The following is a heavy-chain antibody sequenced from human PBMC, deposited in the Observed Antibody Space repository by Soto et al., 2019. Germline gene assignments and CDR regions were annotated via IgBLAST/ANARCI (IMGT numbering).Heavy chain of an antibody. CDR2: IYYNGGT. V-gene: IGHV4-31*03. D-gene: IGHD1-26*01. CDR1: GGSISSGDYY. Sequence: QVQLQESGPGLVKASQTLSLTCTVSGGSISSGDYYWSWIRQHPGKGLEWIGYIYYNGGTHYNPSLMSRVTISVDTSKKQFSLRLSSVTAADTAVYYCASEYSGTYNNWGQGTLVTVSS. CDR3: ASEYSGTYNN. J-gene: IGHJ4*02.